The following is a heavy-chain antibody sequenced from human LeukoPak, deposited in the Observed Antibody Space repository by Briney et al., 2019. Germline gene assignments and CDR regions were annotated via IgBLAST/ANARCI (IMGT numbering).Heavy chain of an antibody. CDR2: ISSSSSYI. V-gene: IGHV3-21*01. CDR1: GFSFNRYT. D-gene: IGHD5-24*01. Sequence: GGSLRLSCAASGFSFNRYTMNWVRQAPGKGLDWVSSISSSSSYIYYADSMKGRFTISRDNTRNSLYLEMTSLRAEDTAVYYCAREVQFSASPLDYWGQGTLVTVSS. J-gene: IGHJ4*02. CDR3: AREVQFSASPLDY.